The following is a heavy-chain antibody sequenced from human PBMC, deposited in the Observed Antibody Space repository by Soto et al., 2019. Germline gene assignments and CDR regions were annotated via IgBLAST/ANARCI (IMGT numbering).Heavy chain of an antibody. J-gene: IGHJ4*02. V-gene: IGHV1-3*01. CDR2: INPGNGNT. CDR1: GYTFTSYG. D-gene: IGHD3-22*01. CDR3: ARGGYFDSSNYLAY. Sequence: ASVKVSCIASGYTFTSYGINWVRQAPGRGLEWMGWINPGNGNTKYSQQFQGRVIIDRDTSASTAYMELSSLRSEDTAVYYCARGGYFDSSNYLAYWGLGTLVTV.